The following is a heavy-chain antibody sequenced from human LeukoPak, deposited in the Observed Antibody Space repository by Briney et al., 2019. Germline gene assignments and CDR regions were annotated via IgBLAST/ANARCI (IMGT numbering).Heavy chain of an antibody. CDR1: GFTFSSDW. V-gene: IGHV3-48*01. J-gene: IGHJ4*02. CDR2: ISTTGSTI. Sequence: PGGSLRLSCAASGFTFSSDWMIWVRQAPGKGLEWVSYISTTGSTIYYADSVKGRFTISRDNAKNSLHLQMNSLRAEDSAVYYCARDSIAVAADLDYWGQGTLVTVSS. CDR3: ARDSIAVAADLDY. D-gene: IGHD6-19*01.